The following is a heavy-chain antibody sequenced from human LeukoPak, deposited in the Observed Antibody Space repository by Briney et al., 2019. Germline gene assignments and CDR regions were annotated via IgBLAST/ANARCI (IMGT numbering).Heavy chain of an antibody. Sequence: SETLSLTCTVSGFSISSGYYWGWIRQPPGKGLEWIGSIYHSGSTYYNPSLKSRVTISVDTSKNQFSLKLSSVTAADTAVYYCARGKPSYGSGTFYRPLEPNYMDVWGKGTTVTVSS. V-gene: IGHV4-38-2*02. CDR1: GFSISSGYY. D-gene: IGHD3-10*01. CDR3: ARGKPSYGSGTFYRPLEPNYMDV. J-gene: IGHJ6*03. CDR2: IYHSGST.